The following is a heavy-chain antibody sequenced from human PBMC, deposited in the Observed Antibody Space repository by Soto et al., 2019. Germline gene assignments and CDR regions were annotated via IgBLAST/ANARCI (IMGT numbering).Heavy chain of an antibody. Sequence: ASVKVSCKASGYTFTSYDINWVRQATGQGLEWMGWMNPNSGNTGYAQKFQGRVTMTRNTSISTAYMELRSLRSDDTAVYYCARDQADSSSWFYYYYGMDVWGQGTTVTVSS. V-gene: IGHV1-8*01. D-gene: IGHD6-13*01. CDR3: ARDQADSSSWFYYYYGMDV. CDR1: GYTFTSYD. CDR2: MNPNSGNT. J-gene: IGHJ6*02.